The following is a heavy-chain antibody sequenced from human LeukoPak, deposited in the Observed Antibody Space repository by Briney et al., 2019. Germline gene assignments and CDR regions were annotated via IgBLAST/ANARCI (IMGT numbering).Heavy chain of an antibody. V-gene: IGHV3-43*02. Sequence: PGRSLRLSCAASGFIFDDYAMHWVRQAQGKGLEWVSLISGDGGSTYYADSVKGRFTISRDNSKNSLYLQMNSLRTEDTALYYCAKDWGYGSGSYFWGQGALVTVSS. CDR2: ISGDGGST. CDR1: GFIFDDYA. J-gene: IGHJ4*02. D-gene: IGHD3-10*01. CDR3: AKDWGYGSGSYF.